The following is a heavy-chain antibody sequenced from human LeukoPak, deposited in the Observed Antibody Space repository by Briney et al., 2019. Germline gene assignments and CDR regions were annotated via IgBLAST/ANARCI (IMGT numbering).Heavy chain of an antibody. J-gene: IGHJ6*03. Sequence: GGSLRLSCAASGFTLDNYNFNWVRQAPGKGLEWVASIRSYSSYIHYADSVKGRFTISRDDAKKSLYLQMNSLRAEDTAVYFCARFAEVYYYVDVWGTGTTVIVSS. CDR1: GFTLDNYN. CDR2: IRSYSSYI. V-gene: IGHV3-21*01. CDR3: ARFAEVYYYVDV.